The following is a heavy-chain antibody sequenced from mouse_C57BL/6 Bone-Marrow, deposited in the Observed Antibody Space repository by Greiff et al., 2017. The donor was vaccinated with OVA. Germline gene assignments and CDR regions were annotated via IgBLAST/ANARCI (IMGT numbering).Heavy chain of an antibody. CDR3: TSYYGSSYDPYWYFDV. D-gene: IGHD1-1*01. CDR2: IDPENGDT. J-gene: IGHJ1*03. V-gene: IGHV14-4*01. Sequence: LVESGAELVRPGASVKLSCTASGFNIKDDYMHWVKQRPEQGLEWIGWIDPENGDTEYASKFQGKATITADTSSNTAYLQLSSLTSEDTAVYYCTSYYGSSYDPYWYFDVWGTGTTVTVSS. CDR1: GFNIKDDY.